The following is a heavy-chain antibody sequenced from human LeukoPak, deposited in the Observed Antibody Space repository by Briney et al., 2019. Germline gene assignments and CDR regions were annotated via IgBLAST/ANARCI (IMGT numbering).Heavy chain of an antibody. CDR2: IRYDGNNK. J-gene: IGHJ4*02. V-gene: IGHV3-30*02. Sequence: PGGSLRLSCAASGFTFRTYGMHWVRQAPGKGLEWVAFIRYDGNNKYYADSVKGRFTFSRDNSQNTLYLQMNSLGAEDTAVYYCAKDVPYSSSSGPHFVDYWGQGTLVTVSS. CDR1: GFTFRTYG. CDR3: AKDVPYSSSSGPHFVDY. D-gene: IGHD6-6*01.